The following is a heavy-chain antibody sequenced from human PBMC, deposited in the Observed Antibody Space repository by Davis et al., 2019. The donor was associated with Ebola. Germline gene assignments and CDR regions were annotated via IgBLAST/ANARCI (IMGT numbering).Heavy chain of an antibody. Sequence: GESLKISCAASGFTFSNYWMSWVRQAPGKGLEWAANIKEDGSEKYYVDSVKSRFTISRDNAKNSLYLQMNSLRAEDMAVYYCARDQTYSYYVYWGQGILVTVSS. CDR2: IKEDGSEK. CDR1: GFTFSNYW. CDR3: ARDQTYSYYVY. D-gene: IGHD5-18*01. J-gene: IGHJ4*02. V-gene: IGHV3-7*01.